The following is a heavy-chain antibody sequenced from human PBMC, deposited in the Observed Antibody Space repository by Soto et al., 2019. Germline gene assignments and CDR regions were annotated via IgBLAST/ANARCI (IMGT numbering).Heavy chain of an antibody. Sequence: QVQLVESGGGVVQHGRSLRLSCAASGFTFSLYGMHWVRQTPGKGLEWMASISYDGSKKYYTDSVKGRFTISRDNSKNMLYLQVSSLRPEDTSLYYCAKVFYPFEVATYGMDVWGQGTTVTVSS. CDR2: ISYDGSKK. V-gene: IGHV3-30*18. CDR3: AKVFYPFEVATYGMDV. CDR1: GFTFSLYG. D-gene: IGHD3-9*01. J-gene: IGHJ6*02.